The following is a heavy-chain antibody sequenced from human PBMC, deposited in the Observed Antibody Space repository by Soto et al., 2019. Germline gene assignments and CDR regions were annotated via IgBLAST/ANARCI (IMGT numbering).Heavy chain of an antibody. CDR2: ISGSGGST. Sequence: GGSLRLSCAASGFTSSTDAMTCVGQAPEKGLEWVSGISGSGGSTYYADSVKGRFTISRDNSKNTLYLQMNSLRAEDTAVYYCARRYGDCFDYWGQGTLVTVSS. CDR3: ARRYGDCFDY. J-gene: IGHJ4*02. V-gene: IGHV3-23*01. D-gene: IGHD4-17*01. CDR1: GFTSSTDA.